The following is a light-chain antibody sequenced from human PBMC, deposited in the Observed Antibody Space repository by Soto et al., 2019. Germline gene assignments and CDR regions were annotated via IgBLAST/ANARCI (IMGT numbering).Light chain of an antibody. CDR3: QHYNSFSRT. CDR1: DNIAPW. J-gene: IGKJ1*01. V-gene: IGKV1-5*03. CDR2: KAA. Sequence: DIQMTQSPSTLSASVGDRVAITCRASDNIAPWVAWYQQKPGKAPKLLIYKAANLADEVPSRFAGSGSGTDFTLTSTRLKPDDFATYYSQHYNSFSRTCGQGTKVEV.